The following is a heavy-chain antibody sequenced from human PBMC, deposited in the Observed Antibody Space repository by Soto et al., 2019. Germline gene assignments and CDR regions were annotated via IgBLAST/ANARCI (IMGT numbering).Heavy chain of an antibody. D-gene: IGHD2-21*02. CDR1: GGTFSSYT. V-gene: IGHV1-69*02. CDR3: ARSPGYCGGDCYRRNWFNP. J-gene: IGHJ5*02. CDR2: IIPILGIA. Sequence: ASVKVSCKASGGTFSSYTISWVRQAPGQGLEWMGRIIPILGIANYAQKFQGRVTITADKSTSTAYMELSSLRSEDTAVYYCARSPGYCGGDCYRRNWFNPWGQGTLVTVSS.